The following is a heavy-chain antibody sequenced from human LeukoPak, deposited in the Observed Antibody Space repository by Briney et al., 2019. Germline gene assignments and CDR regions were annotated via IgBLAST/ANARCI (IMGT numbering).Heavy chain of an antibody. CDR3: ARQADPITMVRGATRADYYYMDV. V-gene: IGHV5-51*01. CDR2: IYPGDSDT. D-gene: IGHD3-10*01. CDR1: GYSFTSYW. J-gene: IGHJ6*03. Sequence: GESLKISCKGSGYSFTSYWIGWVRQMPGKGLEWMGIIYPGDSDTRYSPSFQGQVTISADKSISTAYLQWSSLKASDTAVYYCARQADPITMVRGATRADYYYMDVWGKGTTVTVSS.